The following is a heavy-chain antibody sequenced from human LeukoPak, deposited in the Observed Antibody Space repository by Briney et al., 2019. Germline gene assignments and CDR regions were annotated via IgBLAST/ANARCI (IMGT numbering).Heavy chain of an antibody. CDR1: GLTFDDYA. Sequence: GGSLRLSCAASGLTFDDYAMHWVRQAPGKGLEWVSGISWNSGTIGYADSVKGRFTISRDNAKNSLYLQMNSLRAEDMALYYCAKDTGGYNFAFDIWGQGTMVTVSS. D-gene: IGHD5-24*01. CDR2: ISWNSGTI. CDR3: AKDTGGYNFAFDI. V-gene: IGHV3-9*03. J-gene: IGHJ3*02.